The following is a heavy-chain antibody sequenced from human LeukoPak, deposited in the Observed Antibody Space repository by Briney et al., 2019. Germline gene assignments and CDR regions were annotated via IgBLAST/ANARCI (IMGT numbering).Heavy chain of an antibody. CDR1: GGSISTCY. CDR3: ARDQIVVAGNWFDP. V-gene: IGHV4-59*01. D-gene: IGHD6-13*01. CDR2: IYYSGNT. J-gene: IGHJ5*02. Sequence: SETLSLTCTVSGGSISTCYWSWIRQPPGKGLEWIGDIYYSGNTNYNPSLKSRVTISIDTSKNQFSLKLRSVTAADTAVYYCARDQIVVAGNWFDPWGQGTLVTVSS.